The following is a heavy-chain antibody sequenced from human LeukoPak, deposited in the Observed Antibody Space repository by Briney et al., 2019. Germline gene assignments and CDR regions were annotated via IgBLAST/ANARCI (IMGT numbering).Heavy chain of an antibody. V-gene: IGHV5-10-1*01. CDR2: IDPSDSYT. J-gene: IGHJ4*02. Sequence: GESLKISCKGSGYSFTSYWISWVRQMPGKGLEWMGRIDPSDSYTNYSPSFQGHVTISADKSISTAYLQWSSLKASDTAMYYCARHVSSSGWYFMIDYWGQGTPVTVSS. D-gene: IGHD6-19*01. CDR3: ARHVSSSGWYFMIDY. CDR1: GYSFTSYW.